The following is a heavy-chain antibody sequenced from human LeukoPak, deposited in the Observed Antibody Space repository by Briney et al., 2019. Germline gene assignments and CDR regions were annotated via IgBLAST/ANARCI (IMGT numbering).Heavy chain of an antibody. CDR3: ARQWPYWYFDL. CDR2: IYTTGST. V-gene: IGHV4-4*07. J-gene: IGHJ2*01. Sequence: PSETLSLTCTVSGGSISSDYWSWIRQPAGKGLEWIGRIYTTGSTNYSPSLKSRVTMSVDTSKNQFSLKLSSVTAADTAVYYCARQWPYWYFDLWGRGTLVTVSS. CDR1: GGSISSDY. D-gene: IGHD6-19*01.